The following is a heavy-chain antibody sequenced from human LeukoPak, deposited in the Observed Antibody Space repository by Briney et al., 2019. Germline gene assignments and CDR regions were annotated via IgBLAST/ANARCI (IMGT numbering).Heavy chain of an antibody. CDR2: IYVDGRTT. J-gene: IGHJ5*02. V-gene: IGHV3-74*01. Sequence: GSLRLSCVASGFTFSNYWMHWVRQSPGKGLVWVSRIYVDGRTTNYADSVKGRFTISRDNAKNTVYLEMNSLSVEDTATYYCIRDFRSADLWGQGTLVTVTS. CDR3: IRDFRSADL. CDR1: GFTFSNYW.